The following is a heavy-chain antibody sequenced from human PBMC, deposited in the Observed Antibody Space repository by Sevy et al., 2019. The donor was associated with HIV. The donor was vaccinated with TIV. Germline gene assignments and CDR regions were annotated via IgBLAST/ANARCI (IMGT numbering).Heavy chain of an antibody. CDR1: GFTFSDYW. CDR3: ARDSSYCSGDKSYDVFDI. V-gene: IGHV3-7*01. CDR2: IKRDESVK. J-gene: IGHJ3*02. Sequence: GGSLRLSCAASGFTFSDYWMTWVRQAPGKDLEWVANIKRDESVKHYVDSVKRRLSVSRDNAKNSLYLNKNSIRADDTDIYYCARDSSYCSGDKSYDVFDIWGQGTMDTVSS. D-gene: IGHD2-21*01.